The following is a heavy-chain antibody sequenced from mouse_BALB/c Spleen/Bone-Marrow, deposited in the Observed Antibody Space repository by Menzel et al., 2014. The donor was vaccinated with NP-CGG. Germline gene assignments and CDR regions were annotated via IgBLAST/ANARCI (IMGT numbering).Heavy chain of an antibody. CDR3: ARLLLNYYAMDY. V-gene: IGHV14-3*02. J-gene: IGHJ4*01. CDR1: GFNIKDTY. CDR2: IDPANGNT. D-gene: IGHD2-12*01. Sequence: VQLQQSGAERVKPGASVKLYCTASGFNIKDTYMHWGKRRPEQGLEWIGRIDPANGNTKYDPKFQGKATIAADTSSNTAYLQLSSLTSEYTAVYYCARLLLNYYAMDYWGQGTSVTVSS.